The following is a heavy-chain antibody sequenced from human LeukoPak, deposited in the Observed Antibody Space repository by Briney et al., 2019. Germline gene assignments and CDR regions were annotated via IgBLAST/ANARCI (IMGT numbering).Heavy chain of an antibody. D-gene: IGHD4-17*01. CDR3: ARGPTRYYFDC. J-gene: IGHJ4*02. CDR1: GGSISSYY. Sequence: SETLSLTCTVSGGSISSYYWSWIRQPPGKGLEWIGYINYSGSTKYNPSLKSRVTISVDTSKNQFSLGLSSVTAADTAVYYCARGPTRYYFDCWGQGTLVTVSS. CDR2: INYSGST. V-gene: IGHV4-59*01.